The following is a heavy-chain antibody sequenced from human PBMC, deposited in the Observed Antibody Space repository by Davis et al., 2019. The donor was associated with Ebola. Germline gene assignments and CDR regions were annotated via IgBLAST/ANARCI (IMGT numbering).Heavy chain of an antibody. J-gene: IGHJ4*02. V-gene: IGHV3-21*04. Sequence: GESLKISCAASGFTFSSYGMHWVRQAPGKGLEWVSSISSSSSYIYYADSVKGRFTISRDNAKNSLYLQMNSLRAEDTALYYCAKDMVTAAGILDYWGQGTLVTVSS. CDR1: GFTFSSYG. CDR3: AKDMVTAAGILDY. CDR2: ISSSSSYI. D-gene: IGHD6-13*01.